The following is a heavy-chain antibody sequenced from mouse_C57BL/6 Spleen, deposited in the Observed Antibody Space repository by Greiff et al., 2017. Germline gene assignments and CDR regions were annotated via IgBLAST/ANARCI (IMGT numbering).Heavy chain of an antibody. CDR1: GFTFSSYG. CDR2: ISSGGSYT. V-gene: IGHV5-6*01. Sequence: EVKLMESGGDLVKPGGSLTLSCAVSGFTFSSYGMSWVRQTPDKRLEWVATISSGGSYTYYPDRVKGRFTISRDNAKIPLYLQMSSLKSEDTAMYYCARQNSKTYAKDYWGQGTSVTVSS. D-gene: IGHD2-5*01. J-gene: IGHJ4*01. CDR3: ARQNSKTYAKDY.